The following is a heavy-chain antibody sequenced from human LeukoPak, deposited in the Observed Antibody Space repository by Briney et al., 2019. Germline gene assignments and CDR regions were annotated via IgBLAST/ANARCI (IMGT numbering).Heavy chain of an antibody. Sequence: GGSLRLSCAASGFTFSSYSMNWVRQAPGKGLEWVSSISSSSSYIYYADSVKGRFTISRDTAKNSLFLQMNSLRDEDTAVYYCAKGTIFGVVNDYWGQGTLVTVSS. J-gene: IGHJ4*02. V-gene: IGHV3-21*01. D-gene: IGHD3-3*01. CDR3: AKGTIFGVVNDY. CDR1: GFTFSSYS. CDR2: ISSSSSYI.